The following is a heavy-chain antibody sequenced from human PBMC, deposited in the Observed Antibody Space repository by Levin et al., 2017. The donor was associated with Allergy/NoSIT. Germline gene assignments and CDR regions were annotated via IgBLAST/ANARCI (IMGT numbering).Heavy chain of an antibody. Sequence: PGGSLRLSCAASGFTFSPYPMHWVRQAPGKGLEYLSAIITNGGYTFYADSVKGRFTISRDNSKNTLFLQMDSLRTEDTAVYYCARDISGGWSFDLWGQGTLVTVSS. J-gene: IGHJ4*02. V-gene: IGHV3-64*02. CDR3: ARDISGGWSFDL. CDR2: IITNGGYT. CDR1: GFTFSPYP. D-gene: IGHD6-19*01.